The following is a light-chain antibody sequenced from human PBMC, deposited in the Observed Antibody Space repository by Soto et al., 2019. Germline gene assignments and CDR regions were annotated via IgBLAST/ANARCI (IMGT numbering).Light chain of an antibody. CDR1: QSVSSSF. Sequence: EIVLTQSPGTLSLSPGERATLSCRASQSVSSSFLAWYQQRPGQAPRLLIFGASYRASGIPDRFSGSGSGTDFTLTISRLEPEDSAVYYCQHYGNSPPAYTFGPGTNVD. CDR3: QHYGNSPPAYT. CDR2: GAS. V-gene: IGKV3-20*01. J-gene: IGKJ3*01.